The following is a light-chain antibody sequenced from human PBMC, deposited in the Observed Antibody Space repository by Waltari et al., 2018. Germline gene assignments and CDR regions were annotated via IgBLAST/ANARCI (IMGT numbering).Light chain of an antibody. CDR3: SSYTSSSTL. CDR2: EVS. Sequence: QSALTQPASVSGSPGQSITISCTGTSSDVRGYHYVSWYQQHPGKAPKLVIDEVSNRPSGVSNRFSGSKAGNTASLTISGLQAEDEADYYCSSYTSSSTLFGGGTKLTVL. V-gene: IGLV2-14*01. CDR1: SSDVRGYHY. J-gene: IGLJ2*01.